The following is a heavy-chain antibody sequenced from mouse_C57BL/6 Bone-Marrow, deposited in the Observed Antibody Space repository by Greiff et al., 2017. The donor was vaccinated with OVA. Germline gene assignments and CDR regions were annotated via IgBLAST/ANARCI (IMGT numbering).Heavy chain of an antibody. CDR2: ISDGGSYT. D-gene: IGHD2-9*01. CDR3: ARDGPYYGYDVLAY. J-gene: IGHJ3*01. V-gene: IGHV5-4*01. CDR1: GFTFSSYA. Sequence: EVNVVESGGGLVKPGGSLKLSCAASGFTFSSYAMSWVRQTPEKRLEWVATISDGGSYTYYPDNVKGRFTISRDNATNNLYLQMSHLKSEDTAMYYCARDGPYYGYDVLAYWGQGTLVTVSA.